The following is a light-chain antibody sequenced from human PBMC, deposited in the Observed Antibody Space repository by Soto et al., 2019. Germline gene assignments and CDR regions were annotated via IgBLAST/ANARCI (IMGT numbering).Light chain of an antibody. Sequence: DVQMTQSPSSLSSSVGDRVTITCRASQDINSYLAWYQQKPGNAPKSLIYAASSSQTGVPSRFSGSESGTDFTLTISNLQPEDSATYYCQQDTIFPLTFGGGTKVEIK. CDR1: QDINSY. J-gene: IGKJ4*01. CDR3: QQDTIFPLT. CDR2: AAS. V-gene: IGKV1D-16*01.